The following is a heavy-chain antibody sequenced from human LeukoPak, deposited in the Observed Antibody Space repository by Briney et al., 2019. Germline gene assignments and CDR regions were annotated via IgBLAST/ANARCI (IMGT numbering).Heavy chain of an antibody. V-gene: IGHV1-2*02. CDR1: GYAFTCYY. CDR3: ARVSGTAMLDDY. J-gene: IGHJ4*02. CDR2: INPNSGGT. Sequence: AAVQFSCQASGYAFTCYYMNWVRPAPGQGREWMGWINPNSGGTNYAQKFQGRVTMTKDTSISTAYMELSRLRSDDTAVYYCARVSGTAMLDDYWGQGTLVTVSS. D-gene: IGHD5-18*01.